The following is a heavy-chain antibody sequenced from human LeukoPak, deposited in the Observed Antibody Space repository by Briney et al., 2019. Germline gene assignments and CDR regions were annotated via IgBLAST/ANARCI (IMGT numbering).Heavy chain of an antibody. D-gene: IGHD6-13*01. V-gene: IGHV4-59*01. Sequence: SDTLSLTCTVSGGSISSYYWSWIRQPPGKGLEWIGYIYYSGSTNYTPSLKSRLTISVDTSKNQFSLKLSSVTAADTAVYYCARTYGSSGLGYFDLWGRGTLVTVS. CDR1: GGSISSYY. J-gene: IGHJ2*01. CDR3: ARTYGSSGLGYFDL. CDR2: IYYSGST.